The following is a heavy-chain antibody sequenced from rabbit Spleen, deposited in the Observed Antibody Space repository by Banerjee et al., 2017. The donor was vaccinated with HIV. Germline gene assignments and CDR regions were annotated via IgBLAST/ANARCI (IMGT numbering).Heavy chain of an antibody. CDR3: VRDQARMLDL. J-gene: IGHJ6*01. CDR1: GFDFSTYS. CDR2: IDPIFTTT. Sequence: QLVESGGGLVQPGGSLKLSCKASGFDFSTYSMSWVRQAPGKGLEWIGYIDPIFTTTHYASWVNGRFTISRDIDQNTLYLQLNSLTAADTATYFCVRDQARMLDLWGPGTLVTVS. V-gene: IGHV1S7*01.